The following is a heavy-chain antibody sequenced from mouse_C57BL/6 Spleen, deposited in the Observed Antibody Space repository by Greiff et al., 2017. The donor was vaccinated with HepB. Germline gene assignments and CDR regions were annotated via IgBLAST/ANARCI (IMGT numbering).Heavy chain of an antibody. CDR1: GFTFSDYG. J-gene: IGHJ3*01. CDR2: ISSGSSTI. Sequence: DVKLVESGGGLVKPGGSLKLSCAASGFTFSDYGMHWVRQAPEKGLEWVAYISSGSSTIYYADTVKGRFTISRDNAKNTLFLQMTSLRSEDTAMYYCANPYYYGSTWFAYWGQGTLVTVSA. D-gene: IGHD1-1*01. V-gene: IGHV5-17*01. CDR3: ANPYYYGSTWFAY.